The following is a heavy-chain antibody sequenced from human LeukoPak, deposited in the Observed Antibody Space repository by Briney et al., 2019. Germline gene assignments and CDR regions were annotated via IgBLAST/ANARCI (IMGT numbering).Heavy chain of an antibody. J-gene: IGHJ5*02. V-gene: IGHV1-18*01. CDR3: ASSEYSSSWYGGINWFDP. Sequence: ASVKVSCKASGYTFTSYGISWVRQAPGQGLEWMGWISAYNGNTNYAQKLQGRVTMTTDTSTSTAYMELRSLRSDDTAVYYCASSEYSSSWYGGINWFDPWGQGTLVTVSS. CDR2: ISAYNGNT. CDR1: GYTFTSYG. D-gene: IGHD6-13*01.